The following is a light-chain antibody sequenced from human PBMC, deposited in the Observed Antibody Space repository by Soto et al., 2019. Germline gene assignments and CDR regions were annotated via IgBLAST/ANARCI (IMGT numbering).Light chain of an antibody. V-gene: IGKV3-11*01. CDR3: QQRNNWPPIT. CDR2: DAS. Sequence: IVLTQSPATLSLSPGERANLSCRASQSVSNSLAWYQQKPGQAPRLLIYDASNRATGVPARFSGSGSGTDFTLTISSLEPEDFAFYYCQQRNNWPPITFGQGTRLDIK. J-gene: IGKJ5*01. CDR1: QSVSNS.